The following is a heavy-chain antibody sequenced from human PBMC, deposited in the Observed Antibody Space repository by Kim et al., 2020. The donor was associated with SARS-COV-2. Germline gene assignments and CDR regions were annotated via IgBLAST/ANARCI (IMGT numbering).Heavy chain of an antibody. D-gene: IGHD4-17*01. J-gene: IGHJ4*02. CDR3: ARHLVTTGPYYFDY. Sequence: SETLSLTCTVSGGSISSSSYYWGWIRQPPGKGLEWIGSIYYSGSTYYNPSLKSRVTISVDTSKNQFSLKLSSVTAADTAVYYCARHLVTTGPYYFDYWGQGTLVTVSS. CDR2: IYYSGST. CDR1: GGSISSSSYY. V-gene: IGHV4-39*01.